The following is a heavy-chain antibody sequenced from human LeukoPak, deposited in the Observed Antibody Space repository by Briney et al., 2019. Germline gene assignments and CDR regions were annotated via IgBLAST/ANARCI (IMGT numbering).Heavy chain of an antibody. Sequence: SETLSLTCTVSGGSISSSSYYWAWIRQPPGKGLEWIGSMYYSGSTYYNPSLKSRVTISVDTSKNQFSLKLSSVTAADTAVYHCASSRDRYYYYMDVWGKGTTVTVSS. CDR1: GGSISSSSYY. D-gene: IGHD5-24*01. J-gene: IGHJ6*03. CDR3: ASSRDRYYYYMDV. CDR2: MYYSGST. V-gene: IGHV4-39*01.